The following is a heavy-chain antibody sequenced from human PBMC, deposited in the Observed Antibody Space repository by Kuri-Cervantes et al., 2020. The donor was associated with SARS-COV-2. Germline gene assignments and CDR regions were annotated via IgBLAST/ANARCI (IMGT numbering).Heavy chain of an antibody. V-gene: IGHV3-48*02. Sequence: GESLKISCIAYGFSFRIYSMNWVRQAPGKGLEWISYVSPNSNTIYYADSVKGRFTISRDNAKNLLYLQMNSLRDDDTAVYYCARDMSKGQWLERGWFDPWGQGTLVTVPS. CDR2: VSPNSNTI. J-gene: IGHJ5*02. CDR1: GFSFRIYS. D-gene: IGHD6-19*01. CDR3: ARDMSKGQWLERGWFDP.